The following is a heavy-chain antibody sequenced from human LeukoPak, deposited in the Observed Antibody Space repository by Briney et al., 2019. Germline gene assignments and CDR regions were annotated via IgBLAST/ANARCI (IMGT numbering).Heavy chain of an antibody. CDR1: GGSISSGGYY. V-gene: IGHV4-30-2*01. CDR2: IYHSGST. D-gene: IGHD2-2*02. Sequence: SETLSLTCTVSGGSISSGGYYWSWIRQPPGKGLEWIGYIYHSGSTYYNPSLKSRVTISVDRSKNQFSLKLSSVTAADTAVYYCASARGSAVVPAAIRYYYYMDVWGKGTTITVSS. CDR3: ASARGSAVVPAAIRYYYYMDV. J-gene: IGHJ6*03.